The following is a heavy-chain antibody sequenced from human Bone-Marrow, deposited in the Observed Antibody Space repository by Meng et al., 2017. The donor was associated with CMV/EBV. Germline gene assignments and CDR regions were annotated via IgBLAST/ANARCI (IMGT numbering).Heavy chain of an antibody. V-gene: IGHV1-2*02. J-gene: IGHJ6*02. Sequence: ASVKVSCKASGYTFTDYYIHWVRQAPGRGLEWMGWITPHNGDTHFAQMFQGRVTMTRDTSVSTVYMQLNRLRSDDTAVYYCARSVWSGYFYYYYGMDVWGQGTTVTVSS. CDR1: GYTFTDYY. CDR2: ITPHNGDT. D-gene: IGHD3-3*01. CDR3: ARSVWSGYFYYYYGMDV.